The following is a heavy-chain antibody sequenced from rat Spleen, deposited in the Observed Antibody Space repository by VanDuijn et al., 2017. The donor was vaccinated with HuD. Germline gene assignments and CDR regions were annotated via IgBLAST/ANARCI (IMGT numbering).Heavy chain of an antibody. V-gene: IGHV5-25*01. D-gene: IGHD5-1*01. Sequence: EVQLVESDGGLVQPGRSLKLSCAASGFTLSDHYMAWVRQAPTKGLEWVASITPSANITYYRDPVKGRFTISRDNGKSTLFLQMDSLRSEDTATYYCATTPGRPFAYWGQGTLVTVSS. CDR3: ATTPGRPFAY. J-gene: IGHJ3*01. CDR1: GFTLSDHY. CDR2: ITPSANIT.